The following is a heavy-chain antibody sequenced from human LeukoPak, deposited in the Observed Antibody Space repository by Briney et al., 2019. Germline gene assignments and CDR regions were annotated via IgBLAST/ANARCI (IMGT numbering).Heavy chain of an antibody. J-gene: IGHJ2*01. D-gene: IGHD4-17*01. Sequence: GGSLRLSCAASRFTFSDYYMTWVRQAPGRGLEWVANIKEDGSEKNYVDSVKGRFTISRDNAKNSVYLLLNSLTPEDTAVYYCARDLRAGGTWSYGVYFDLWGRGTLVTVSS. CDR3: ARDLRAGGTWSYGVYFDL. V-gene: IGHV3-7*01. CDR2: IKEDGSEK. CDR1: RFTFSDYY.